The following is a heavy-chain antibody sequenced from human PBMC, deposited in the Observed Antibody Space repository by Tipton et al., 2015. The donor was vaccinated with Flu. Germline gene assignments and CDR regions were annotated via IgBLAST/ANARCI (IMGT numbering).Heavy chain of an antibody. CDR1: GGSISSFY. Sequence: TLSLTCTVSGGSISSFYWSWIRQPAGKGLEWIGRIYASGSTSYNPSLKSRVTMSVDTSKNQFSLKLSSVTAADTAVYYCARGSGSVTNMIFYFWGQGTLVTVSS. V-gene: IGHV4-4*07. CDR2: IYASGST. CDR3: ARGSGSVTNMIFYF. D-gene: IGHD4-17*01. J-gene: IGHJ4*02.